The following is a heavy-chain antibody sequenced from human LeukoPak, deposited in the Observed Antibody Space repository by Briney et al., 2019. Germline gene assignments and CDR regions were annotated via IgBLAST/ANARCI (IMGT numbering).Heavy chain of an antibody. J-gene: IGHJ4*02. Sequence: SETLSLTCTVSGGSISSGGYYWSWIRQHPGKGLEWIGYIYYSGSTYYNPSLKSRVTISVDTSKNQFSLKLSSVAAADTAVYYCARGQGYCSSTSCYGPFDYWGQGTLVTVSS. CDR1: GGSISSGGYY. D-gene: IGHD2-2*01. V-gene: IGHV4-31*03. CDR3: ARGQGYCSSTSCYGPFDY. CDR2: IYYSGST.